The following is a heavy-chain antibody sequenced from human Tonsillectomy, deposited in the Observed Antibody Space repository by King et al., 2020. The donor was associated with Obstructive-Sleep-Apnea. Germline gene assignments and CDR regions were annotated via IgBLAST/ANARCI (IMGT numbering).Heavy chain of an antibody. D-gene: IGHD5-24*01. J-gene: IGHJ5*02. V-gene: IGHV3-21*01. CDR1: GFTFSIYN. CDR2: ITSSSTFI. Sequence: VQLVESGGGQVKPGGSLRLSCTASGFTFSIYNMNWVRQAPGRGLELLSSITSSSTFIYYADSVKGRFTISRDNSKNSLYLQMNSLRAEDTAVYYCARDISPSDGSTYGWLDPWGQGTLVTVSS. CDR3: ARDISPSDGSTYGWLDP.